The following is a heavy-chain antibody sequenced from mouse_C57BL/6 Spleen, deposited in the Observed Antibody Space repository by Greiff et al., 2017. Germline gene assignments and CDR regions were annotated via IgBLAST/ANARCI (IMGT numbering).Heavy chain of an antibody. CDR3: ARDVGYYGSSPMDY. CDR2: ISDGGSYT. D-gene: IGHD1-1*01. Sequence: EVKLVESGGGLVKPGGSLKLSCAASGFTFSSYAMSWVRQTPEKRLEWVATISDGGSYTYYPDNVKGRFTISRDNAKNNLYLQRSHLKSEDTAMYYCARDVGYYGSSPMDYWGQGTSGTGSS. V-gene: IGHV5-4*01. CDR1: GFTFSSYA. J-gene: IGHJ4*01.